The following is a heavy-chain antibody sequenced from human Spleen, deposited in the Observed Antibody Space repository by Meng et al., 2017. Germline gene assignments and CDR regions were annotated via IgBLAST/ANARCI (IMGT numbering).Heavy chain of an antibody. D-gene: IGHD3-16*01. Sequence: GESLKISCAASGFTVSSNYMSWVRQAPGKGLEWVSVIYSCGSTYYADSVKGRFTISRDNSKNTLYLQMNSLRAEDTAVYYCVREWGSSAPDYWGQGTLVTVSS. CDR1: GFTVSSNY. J-gene: IGHJ4*02. V-gene: IGHV3-66*03. CDR3: VREWGSSAPDY. CDR2: IYSCGST.